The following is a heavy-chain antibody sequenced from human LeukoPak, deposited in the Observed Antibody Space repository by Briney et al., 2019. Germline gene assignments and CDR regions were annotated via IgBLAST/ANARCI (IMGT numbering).Heavy chain of an antibody. D-gene: IGHD2-21*02. CDR2: IYYSGNT. Sequence: PSETLSLTCTVSGGSISSSSYYWGWIRQPPGKGLEWIGSIYYSGNTYYNPSLKSRVTISVDTSKNQFSLKLSSVTAADTAVYYCARPRQGDYYFDYWGQGILVTVSS. CDR3: ARPRQGDYYFDY. CDR1: GGSISSSSYY. V-gene: IGHV4-39*01. J-gene: IGHJ4*02.